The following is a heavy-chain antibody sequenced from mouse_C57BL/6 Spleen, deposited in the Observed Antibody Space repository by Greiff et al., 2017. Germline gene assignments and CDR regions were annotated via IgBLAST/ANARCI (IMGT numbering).Heavy chain of an antibody. CDR1: GYALSSSW. D-gene: IGHD3-2*02. V-gene: IGHV1-82*01. CDR3: ARKAAQAT. Sequence: VQLQQSGPELVKPGASVKISCKASGYALSSSWMNWVKQRPGKGLEWIGRIYPGDGDTNYNGKFKGKATLTADKSSSTAYMQLSSLTSEDSAVYFCARKAAQATWGQGTTLTVSS. CDR2: IYPGDGDT. J-gene: IGHJ2*01.